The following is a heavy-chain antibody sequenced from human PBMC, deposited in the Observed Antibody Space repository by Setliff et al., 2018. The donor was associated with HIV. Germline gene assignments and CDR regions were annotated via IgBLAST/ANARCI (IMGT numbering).Heavy chain of an antibody. Sequence: SETLSLTCTVSGGSVSSCSYYWSWIRQPPGKGLEWIGYISYSGNTYYSPSLKSRITISLDKSKNQFSLKLSSVTAADMAVYYCARSNLEPTSRLFDPWGPGTLVTASS. CDR2: ISYSGNT. D-gene: IGHD1-1*01. CDR3: ARSNLEPTSRLFDP. J-gene: IGHJ5*02. CDR1: GGSVSSCSYY. V-gene: IGHV4-30-4*08.